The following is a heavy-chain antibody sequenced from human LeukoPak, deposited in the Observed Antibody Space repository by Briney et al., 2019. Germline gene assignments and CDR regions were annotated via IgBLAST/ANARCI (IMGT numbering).Heavy chain of an antibody. V-gene: IGHV3-30*18. CDR2: ISYDGSNK. Sequence: GGSLRLSCAASGFTFSSYGMHWVRQAPGKGLEWVAVISYDGSNKYYADSVKGRLTISRDNSKNTLYLQMNSLRAEDTAVYYCAKGDYCSGGSCYRNAFDIWGQGTMVTVSS. CDR1: GFTFSSYG. D-gene: IGHD2-15*01. J-gene: IGHJ3*02. CDR3: AKGDYCSGGSCYRNAFDI.